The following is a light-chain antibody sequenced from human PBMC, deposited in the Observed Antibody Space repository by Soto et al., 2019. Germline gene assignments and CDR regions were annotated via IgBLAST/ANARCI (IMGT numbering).Light chain of an antibody. CDR1: QSLLHSDGVTY. Sequence: DIVLTQTPLSSPVTLGQPASISCRSSQSLLHSDGVTYLSWFHQRPGQPPRLLIYEISNRFSGVSDRFSGSGAGTDFTLKISRVEADDVGIYYCMQRTQFPPSFGQGTKLEIK. V-gene: IGKV2-24*01. CDR3: MQRTQFPPS. J-gene: IGKJ2*01. CDR2: EIS.